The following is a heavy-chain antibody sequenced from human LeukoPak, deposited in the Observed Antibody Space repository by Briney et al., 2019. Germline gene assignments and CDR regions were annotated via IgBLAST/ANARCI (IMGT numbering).Heavy chain of an antibody. CDR1: GYTFNRYY. J-gene: IGHJ5*02. Sequence: ASVKVSCKASGYTFNRYYMHWVRQAPGQGLEWMGRINPNSGGTNYAQKFQGRVTMTRDTSISTAYMELSRLRSDDTAVYYCARDRSSSWYRREYEFDPWGQGTLVTVSS. V-gene: IGHV1-2*06. CDR2: INPNSGGT. D-gene: IGHD6-13*01. CDR3: ARDRSSSWYRREYEFDP.